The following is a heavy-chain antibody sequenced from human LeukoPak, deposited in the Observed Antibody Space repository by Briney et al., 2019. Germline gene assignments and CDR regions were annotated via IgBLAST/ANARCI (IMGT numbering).Heavy chain of an antibody. Sequence: GGSLRLSCAASGFTFSSYAMHWVRQAPGKGLEWVSGISWNSGSIGYADSVKGRFTISRDNAKNSLYLQMNSLRAEDTALYYCARVPDDGDSFYYYGMDVWGQGTTVTVSS. CDR1: GFTFSSYA. J-gene: IGHJ6*02. D-gene: IGHD4-17*01. CDR3: ARVPDDGDSFYYYGMDV. CDR2: ISWNSGSI. V-gene: IGHV3-9*01.